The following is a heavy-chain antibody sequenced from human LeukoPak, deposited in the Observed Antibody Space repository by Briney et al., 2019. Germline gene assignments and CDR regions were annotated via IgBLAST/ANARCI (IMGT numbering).Heavy chain of an antibody. CDR3: ARRGERWLQLKAFDI. CDR2: IYSGGST. Sequence: GGSLRLSCAASGFTVSSNYMSWVRQAPGKGLEWVSVIYSGGSTYYADSVKGRFTISRDNSKNTLYLQMNSLRAEDTAVYYCARRGERWLQLKAFDIWGQGTMVTVSS. CDR1: GFTVSSNY. V-gene: IGHV3-66*04. J-gene: IGHJ3*02. D-gene: IGHD5-24*01.